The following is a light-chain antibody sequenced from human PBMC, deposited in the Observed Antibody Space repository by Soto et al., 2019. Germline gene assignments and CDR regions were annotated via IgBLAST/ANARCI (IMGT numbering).Light chain of an antibody. J-gene: IGKJ1*01. V-gene: IGKV1-39*01. CDR3: QQYNSYSGGT. Sequence: DIQRTQYPYSLSASVGDRVTITCLASQSISSYLNWYQQKPGKAPKLLIYAASSLQSGVPSRFSGSGSGTDFTLTISSLQPEDFATYYCQQYNSYSGGTFCQRANVDI. CDR2: AAS. CDR1: QSISSY.